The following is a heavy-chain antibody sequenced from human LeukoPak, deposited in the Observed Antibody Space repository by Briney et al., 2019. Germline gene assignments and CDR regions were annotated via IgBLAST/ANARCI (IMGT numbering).Heavy chain of an antibody. CDR3: AKGVITGTTPQPFDY. J-gene: IGHJ4*02. Sequence: SGGSLRLSRAASGFTFSTSAMNWVRQAPGKGLEWVSGMSASGGSTYYADSVKGRFTISRDNSKNTLYLQMNSLRAEDTAIYFCAKGVITGTTPQPFDYWGQGTLVTVSS. V-gene: IGHV3-23*01. CDR2: MSASGGST. CDR1: GFTFSTSA. D-gene: IGHD1-7*01.